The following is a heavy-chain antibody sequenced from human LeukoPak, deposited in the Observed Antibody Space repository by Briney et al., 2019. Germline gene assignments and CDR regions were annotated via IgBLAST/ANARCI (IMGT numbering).Heavy chain of an antibody. J-gene: IGHJ4*02. D-gene: IGHD5-18*01. V-gene: IGHV1-2*02. CDR1: GYTFTGYY. CDR3: ARDSGDTAMGAGGY. Sequence: ASVKVSCKASGYTFTGYYMHWVRQAPGQGLEWMGWINPNSVGTNYAQKLQGRVTMTRDTSISTAYMELSRLRSDDTAVYYCARDSGDTAMGAGGYWGQGTLVTVSS. CDR2: INPNSVGT.